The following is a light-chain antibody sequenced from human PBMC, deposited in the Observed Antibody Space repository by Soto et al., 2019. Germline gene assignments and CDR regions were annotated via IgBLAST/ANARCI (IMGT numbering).Light chain of an antibody. CDR3: QQYNSYWT. CDR1: QSISCY. J-gene: IGKJ1*01. V-gene: IGKV1-5*01. CDR2: DAS. Sequence: DIQMTQSPSSLSASVGDRVTITCRASQSISCYLKWYQQKPGKAPKLLIYDASSLERGVPSRFSGSGSGTEFTLTISSLQPDDFATYYCQQYNSYWTFGQGTKVDI.